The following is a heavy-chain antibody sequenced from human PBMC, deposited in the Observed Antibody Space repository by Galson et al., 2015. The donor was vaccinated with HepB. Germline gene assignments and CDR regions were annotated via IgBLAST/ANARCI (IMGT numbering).Heavy chain of an antibody. V-gene: IGHV3-20*04. D-gene: IGHD1-1*01. Sequence: SLRLSCAASGFTFGEYAMSWVRQTPGKGLEWVSSINWNGYSTSYVDSVKGRFTISRDNAKNSLYLQMNSLRAEDTALYYCARNGSGFQLPPHYGMDVWGQGTTVTVSS. CDR2: INWNGYST. J-gene: IGHJ6*02. CDR1: GFTFGEYA. CDR3: ARNGSGFQLPPHYGMDV.